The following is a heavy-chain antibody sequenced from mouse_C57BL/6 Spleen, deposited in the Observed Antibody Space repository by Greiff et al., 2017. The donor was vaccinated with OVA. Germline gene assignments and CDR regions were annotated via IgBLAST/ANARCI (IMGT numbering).Heavy chain of an antibody. CDR3: AREGSRYYFDY. V-gene: IGHV1-19*01. D-gene: IGHD1-1*02. J-gene: IGHJ2*01. Sequence: EVQLQESGPVLVKPGASVKMSCKASGYTFTDYYMNWVKQSHGKSLEWIGVINPYNGGTSYNQKFKGKATLTVDKSSSTAYMELNSLTSEDSAVYYCAREGSRYYFDYWGQGTTLTVSS. CDR2: INPYNGGT. CDR1: GYTFTDYY.